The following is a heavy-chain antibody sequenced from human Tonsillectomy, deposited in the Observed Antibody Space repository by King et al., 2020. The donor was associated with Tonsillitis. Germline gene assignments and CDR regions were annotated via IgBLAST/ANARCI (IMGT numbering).Heavy chain of an antibody. CDR2: MYYSGTS. D-gene: IGHD1-26*01. CDR1: GGAISSSDPY. V-gene: IGHV4-39*01. Sequence: QLQESGSGVVKPSETLSLTCTVSGGAISSSDPYWAWIRQPPGKGLEWIGYMYYSGTSFYNPPLKSRITISGGTSENRFSLKLSSVTAADTAVYFCARYVSGSLDYWGQGALVTVSS. J-gene: IGHJ4*02. CDR3: ARYVSGSLDY.